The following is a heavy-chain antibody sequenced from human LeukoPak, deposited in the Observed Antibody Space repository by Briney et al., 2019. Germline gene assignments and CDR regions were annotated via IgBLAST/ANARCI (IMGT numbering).Heavy chain of an antibody. Sequence: GASVKVSCKASGYTFTGYYMHWVRQAPGQGLEWMGWINPNSGGTNYAQKFQGRVTMTRDTSTNTAYMELRSLRSDDTAVYYCARVGDYDILTGLQPYYYAMDVWGQGTTVTVSS. CDR1: GYTFTGYY. CDR2: INPNSGGT. V-gene: IGHV1-2*02. CDR3: ARVGDYDILTGLQPYYYAMDV. J-gene: IGHJ6*02. D-gene: IGHD3-9*01.